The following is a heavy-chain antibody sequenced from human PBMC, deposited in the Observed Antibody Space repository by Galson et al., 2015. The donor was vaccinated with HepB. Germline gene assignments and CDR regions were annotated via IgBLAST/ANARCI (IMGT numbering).Heavy chain of an antibody. J-gene: IGHJ4*02. D-gene: IGHD4-11*01. CDR3: ARTLDDYSNHPLFDY. V-gene: IGHV1-18*01. CDR1: GYTFTSYG. Sequence: SVKVSCKASGYTFTSYGISWVRQAPGQGLEWMGWISAYNGNTNYAQKLQGRVTMTTDTSTSTAYMELRSLRSDDTAVYYCARTLDDYSNHPLFDYWGQGTLVTVSS. CDR2: ISAYNGNT.